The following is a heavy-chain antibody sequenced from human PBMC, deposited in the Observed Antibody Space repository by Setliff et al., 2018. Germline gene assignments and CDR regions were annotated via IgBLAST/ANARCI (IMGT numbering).Heavy chain of an antibody. CDR1: GGSISSSSYY. CDR2: IYYSGST. Sequence: SETLSLTCTVSGGSISSSSYYWGWIRQPPGKGLEWIGSIYYSGSTYYNPSLKSRVTISVDTSKNQFSLKLSSVTAADTAVYYCARDRAVLQFLEWLPNYYGMDVWGQGTTVTVSS. D-gene: IGHD3-3*01. J-gene: IGHJ6*02. V-gene: IGHV4-39*02. CDR3: ARDRAVLQFLEWLPNYYGMDV.